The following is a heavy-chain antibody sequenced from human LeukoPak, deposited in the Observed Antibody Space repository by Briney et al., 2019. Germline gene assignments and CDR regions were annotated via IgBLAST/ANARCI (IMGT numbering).Heavy chain of an antibody. V-gene: IGHV4-39*01. Sequence: SETLSLTCTVCGGSIGSSNYFWGWIRQPPGKGLEWIGAIHYSGTTYHNPSLKSRVSISVDTSRNQFSLKLNSVTAADTAVYYCARQGPLTTAVTTRTNPFDYWGQGTLVTVSS. J-gene: IGHJ4*02. CDR3: ARQGPLTTAVTTRTNPFDY. CDR2: IHYSGTT. D-gene: IGHD4-11*01. CDR1: GGSIGSSNYF.